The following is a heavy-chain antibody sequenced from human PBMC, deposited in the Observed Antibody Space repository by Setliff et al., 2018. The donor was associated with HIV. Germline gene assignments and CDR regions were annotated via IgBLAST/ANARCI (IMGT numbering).Heavy chain of an antibody. V-gene: IGHV3-7*01. J-gene: IGHJ4*02. CDR2: IEQDGSEK. CDR3: AVPSPDSNGWSPFDY. D-gene: IGHD6-19*01. CDR1: GFTFSGFW. Sequence: GESLKISCAASGFTFSGFWMSWVRQAPGKGLEWVANIEQDGSEKYYVDSVKGRFSISRDNANNSLYLHMDSLRVEDTAIYYCAVPSPDSNGWSPFDYWGQGTLVTVSS.